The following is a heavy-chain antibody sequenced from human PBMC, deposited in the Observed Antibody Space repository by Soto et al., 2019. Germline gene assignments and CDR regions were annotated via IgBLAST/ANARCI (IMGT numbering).Heavy chain of an antibody. CDR1: GASVNSENYY. V-gene: IGHV4-61*01. CDR3: ARGVFRFLQWFDP. D-gene: IGHD3-3*01. Sequence: TSETLSLTCTVSGASVNSENYYWSWIRQPPGKGLEWIGYVYYSGSTNYNPSLKSRATISLDTYRNQFSLKMTSMTSADTAFYYCARGVFRFLQWFDPWGQGTLVTVSS. CDR2: VYYSGST. J-gene: IGHJ5*02.